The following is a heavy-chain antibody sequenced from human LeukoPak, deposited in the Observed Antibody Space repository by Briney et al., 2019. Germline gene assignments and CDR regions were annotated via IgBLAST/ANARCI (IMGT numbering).Heavy chain of an antibody. CDR2: IYYSGST. V-gene: IGHV4-39*07. CDR1: GGSISSSSYY. CDR3: ARDVIAAAGTYNWFDP. D-gene: IGHD6-13*01. J-gene: IGHJ5*02. Sequence: SETLSLTCTVSGGSISSSSYYWGWIRQPPGKGLEWIGSIYYSGSTYYNPSLKSRVTISVDTSKNQFSLKLSSVTAADTAVYYCARDVIAAAGTYNWFDPWGQGTLATVSS.